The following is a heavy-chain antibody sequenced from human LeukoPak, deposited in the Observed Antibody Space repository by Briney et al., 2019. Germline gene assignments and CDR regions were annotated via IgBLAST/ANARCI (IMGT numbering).Heavy chain of an antibody. CDR1: GYTFTGYY. CDR2: INPNSGGT. CDR3: ARGREQFGGSGSYNAFDI. Sequence: ASVKVSCKASGYTFTGYYMHWVRQAPGQGLERMGWINPNSGGTNYAQKFQGWVTMTRDTSISTAYMELSRLRSDDTAVYYCARGREQFGGSGSYNAFDIWGQGTMVTVSS. V-gene: IGHV1-2*04. D-gene: IGHD3-10*01. J-gene: IGHJ3*02.